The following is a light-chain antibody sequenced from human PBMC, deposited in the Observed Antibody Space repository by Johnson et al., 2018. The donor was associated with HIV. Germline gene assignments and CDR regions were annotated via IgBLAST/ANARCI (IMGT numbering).Light chain of an antibody. CDR3: GTWDNSLNTGAV. Sequence: QSVLTQPPSVSAAPGQRVTISCSGSSSNIGNNYVSWYQQLPGTAPKLLIYENNKRPSGIPDRFYGSKSGTSATLGITGLQTGDAADYYCGTWDNSLNTGAVFGPGTKVTVL. CDR1: SSNIGNNY. V-gene: IGLV1-51*02. J-gene: IGLJ1*01. CDR2: ENN.